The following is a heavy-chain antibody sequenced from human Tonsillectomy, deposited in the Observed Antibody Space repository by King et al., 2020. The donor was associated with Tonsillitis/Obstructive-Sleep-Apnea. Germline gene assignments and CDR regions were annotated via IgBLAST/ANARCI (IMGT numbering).Heavy chain of an antibody. CDR2: IYSAGST. CDR3: ARDQDYGSGSYFHYYYYMDV. J-gene: IGHJ6*03. CDR1: GFTGSSNY. Sequence: VQLVESGGGLIQPGGSLRLSCAASGFTGSSNYMSWVRPAPGKGLAMVSAIYSAGSTYYSDAVKGRCTISTDNSKNTLYLQMNSLRAEDKAVYYCARDQDYGSGSYFHYYYYMDVWGKGTTVTVSS. V-gene: IGHV3-53*01. D-gene: IGHD3-10*01.